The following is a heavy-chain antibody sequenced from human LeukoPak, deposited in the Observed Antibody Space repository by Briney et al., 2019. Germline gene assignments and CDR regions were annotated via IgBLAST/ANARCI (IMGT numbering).Heavy chain of an antibody. J-gene: IGHJ4*02. CDR1: GFTFSSYS. V-gene: IGHV3-21*05. CDR2: ISSSSSNM. Sequence: GGSLRLSCAASGFTFSSYSMNWVRQAPGKGLEWVSYISSSSSNMYYADSVKGRFTISRDKTKNTLYLQMNSLRAEDTAVYYCAKSAYYDASGYYREYYFDYWGQETLVTVSS. D-gene: IGHD3-22*01. CDR3: AKSAYYDASGYYREYYFDY.